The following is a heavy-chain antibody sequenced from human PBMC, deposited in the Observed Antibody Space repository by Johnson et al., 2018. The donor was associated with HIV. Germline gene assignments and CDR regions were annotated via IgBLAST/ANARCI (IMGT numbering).Heavy chain of an antibody. J-gene: IGHJ3*02. CDR3: AKRLQGGYDAFDI. CDR2: ILYDGNNK. Sequence: QVQLVESGGGLVQPGGSLRLSCAASGFTFSTYDMHWVRQAPGKGLEWVAFILYDGNNKNYADSVKGRFTISRDNSKNTLYLQMNSLRAEDTAVYHCAKRLQGGYDAFDIWGHGTMVTVSS. D-gene: IGHD5-12*01. CDR1: GFTFSTYD. V-gene: IGHV3-30*02.